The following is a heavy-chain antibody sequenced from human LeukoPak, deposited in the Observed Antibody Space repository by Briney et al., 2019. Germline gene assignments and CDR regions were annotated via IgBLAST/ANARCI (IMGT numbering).Heavy chain of an antibody. D-gene: IGHD2-15*01. CDR1: GYTFTGYY. V-gene: IGHV1-2*06. CDR3: ALLAILYYYYGMDV. Sequence: ASVKVSCKASGYTFTGYYMHWVRQAPGQGLEWMGRINPNSGGTNYAQKFQGRVTMTRDTSISTAYMELSRLRSDDTAVYYCALLAILYYYYGMDVWGQGTTVTVSS. J-gene: IGHJ6*02. CDR2: INPNSGGT.